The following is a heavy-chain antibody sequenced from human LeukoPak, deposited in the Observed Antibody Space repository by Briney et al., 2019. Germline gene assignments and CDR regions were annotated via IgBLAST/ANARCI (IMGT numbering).Heavy chain of an antibody. CDR2: ISGSGGST. CDR3: AKDRKARYSSGWYYFDY. V-gene: IGHV3-23*01. J-gene: IGHJ4*02. Sequence: PGGSLRLSCAASGFTFSSYAMSWVRQAPGKGLEWVSAISGSGGSTYYADSVKGRFTISRDNSKNTLYLQMNSLRAEDTAVYYCAKDRKARYSSGWYYFDYWGQGTLVTVSS. D-gene: IGHD6-19*01. CDR1: GFTFSSYA.